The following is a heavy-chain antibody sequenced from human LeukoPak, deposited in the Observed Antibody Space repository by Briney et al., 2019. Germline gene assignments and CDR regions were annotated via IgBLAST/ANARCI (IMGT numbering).Heavy chain of an antibody. CDR1: GGSISSSSYY. CDR3: ATYFYYYDR. Sequence: PSETLSLTCTVSGGSISSSSYYWGWIRQPPGKGLEWIGSIYYSGSTYYNPSLKSRVTISVDTSKNQFSLKLSSVTAADTAVYYCATYFYYYDRWGQGTLVTVSS. J-gene: IGHJ4*02. CDR2: IYYSGST. D-gene: IGHD3-22*01. V-gene: IGHV4-39*07.